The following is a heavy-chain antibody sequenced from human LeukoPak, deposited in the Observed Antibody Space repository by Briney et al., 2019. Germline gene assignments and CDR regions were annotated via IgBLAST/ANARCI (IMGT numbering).Heavy chain of an antibody. V-gene: IGHV1-18*01. D-gene: IGHD6-6*01. J-gene: IGHJ4*02. CDR3: ARDGGEQLVGPFDY. CDR1: GGTFSSYA. Sequence: ASVKVSCKASGGTFSSYAISWVRQAPGQGLEWMGWISAYNGNTNYAQKLQGRVTMTTDTSTSTAYMELRSLRSDDTAVYYCARDGGEQLVGPFDYWGQGTLVTVSS. CDR2: ISAYNGNT.